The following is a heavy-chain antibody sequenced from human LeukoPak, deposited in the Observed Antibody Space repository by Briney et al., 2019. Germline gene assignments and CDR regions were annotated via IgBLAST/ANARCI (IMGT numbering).Heavy chain of an antibody. CDR1: GGSISTYY. J-gene: IGHJ1*01. V-gene: IGHV4-59*12. D-gene: IGHD2-2*01. CDR3: ARGPHCSSTSCYSEYFHH. Sequence: SETLSLTCTVSGGSISTYYWSWIRQPPGKGLEWIGSMYYSGSTNYKPSLKSRVTISVDTSRNQFSLKLSSVTAADTAVYYCARGPHCSSTSCYSEYFHHWGQGTLVTVSS. CDR2: MYYSGST.